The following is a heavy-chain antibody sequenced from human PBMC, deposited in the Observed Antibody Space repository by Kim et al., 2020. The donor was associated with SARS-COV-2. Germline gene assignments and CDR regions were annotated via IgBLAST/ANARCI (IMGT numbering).Heavy chain of an antibody. D-gene: IGHD3-10*01. V-gene: IGHV4-59*09. J-gene: IGHJ4*02. CDR3: ARGARYGSGNFDY. Sequence: TPAITGRDTISGDTSKNQCSLKLSSVTAADTAVYYCARGARYGSGNFDYWGQGTLVTVSS.